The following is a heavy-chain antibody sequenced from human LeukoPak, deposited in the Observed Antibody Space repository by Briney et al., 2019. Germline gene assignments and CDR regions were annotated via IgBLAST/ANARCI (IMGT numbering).Heavy chain of an antibody. V-gene: IGHV3-53*01. CDR1: GFTVSSNY. CDR2: IYSGGST. CDR3: ARAYSSGEGVDY. Sequence: GESLKISCAASGFTVSSNYMSWVRQAPGKGLEWVSVIYSGGSTYYADSVKGRFTISRDNSKNTLYLQMNSLRAEDTAVYYCARAYSSGEGVDYWGQGTLVTVSS. D-gene: IGHD6-19*01. J-gene: IGHJ4*02.